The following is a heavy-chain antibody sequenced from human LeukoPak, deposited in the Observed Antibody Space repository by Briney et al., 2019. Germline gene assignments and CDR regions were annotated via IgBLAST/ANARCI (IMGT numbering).Heavy chain of an antibody. J-gene: IGHJ3*02. CDR2: IRSKAYGGTT. V-gene: IGHV3-49*03. CDR3: TKVGFLQDGAFDI. D-gene: IGHD5-24*01. Sequence: GGSLRLSCTASGFTFGDYAMSWFRQAPGKGLEWVGFIRSKAYGGTTEYAASVKGRFTISRDDSKSIAYLQMNSLKTEDTAVYYCTKVGFLQDGAFDIWGQGTMVTVSS. CDR1: GFTFGDYA.